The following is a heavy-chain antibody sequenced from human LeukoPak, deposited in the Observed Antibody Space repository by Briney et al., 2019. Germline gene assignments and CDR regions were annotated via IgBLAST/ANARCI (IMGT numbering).Heavy chain of an antibody. Sequence: HPGESLRLSCAASGFTFSSYAMHWVRQAPGKGLEWVAVISYDGSNKYYADSVKGRFTISRDNSKNTLYLQMNSLRAEDTAVYYCAREFGGWLQPSRTVHFDYWGQGTLVTVSS. V-gene: IGHV3-30-3*01. J-gene: IGHJ4*02. D-gene: IGHD3-16*01. CDR1: GFTFSSYA. CDR2: ISYDGSNK. CDR3: AREFGGWLQPSRTVHFDY.